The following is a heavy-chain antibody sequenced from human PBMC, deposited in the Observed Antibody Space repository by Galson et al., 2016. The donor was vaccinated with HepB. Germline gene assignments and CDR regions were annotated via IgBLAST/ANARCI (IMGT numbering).Heavy chain of an antibody. CDR3: ARCSSGSYSFYYYGMDV. D-gene: IGHD3-10*01. CDR2: IYHSGST. J-gene: IGHJ6*02. CDR1: PGSINSGGYY. Sequence: TLSLTCAVSPGSINSGGYYWSWIRQHPGKGLEWIGEIYHSGSTKYNPSLKSRVTISADKSKNHFFLNLTSVTAADTAVYYCARCSSGSYSFYYYGMDVWGQGTTVTVSS. V-gene: IGHV4-30-2*01.